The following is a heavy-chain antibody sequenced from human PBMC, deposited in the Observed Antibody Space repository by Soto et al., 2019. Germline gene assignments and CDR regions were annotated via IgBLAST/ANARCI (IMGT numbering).Heavy chain of an antibody. CDR2: ISGYGDST. D-gene: IGHD6-13*01. CDR1: GFLFSGYC. CDR3: AKQSPYSNSWYNIDY. V-gene: IGHV3-23*01. J-gene: IGHJ4*02. Sequence: GGSLKLSRAAPGFLFSGYCMNWLRPAPGQGLEWVSGISGYGDSTHYADSVKGRFTISRDNSKNTLYLQMNSMRVEDTVVYYCAKQSPYSNSWYNIDYWGQGTLVT.